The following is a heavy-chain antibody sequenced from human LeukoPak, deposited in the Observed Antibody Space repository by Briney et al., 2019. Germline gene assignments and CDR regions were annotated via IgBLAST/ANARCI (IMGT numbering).Heavy chain of an antibody. CDR3: ARDLSVYYYYYFDF. D-gene: IGHD3-22*01. Sequence: SETLSLTCTVSGGSISSSSYYWGWIRQPPGKGLEWIGSIYYSGSTYYNPSLKSRVTISVDTSKNQFSLKLSSVTAADTAVYYCARDLSVYYYYYFDFWGQGTLVTVSS. CDR2: IYYSGST. V-gene: IGHV4-39*07. CDR1: GGSISSSSYY. J-gene: IGHJ4*02.